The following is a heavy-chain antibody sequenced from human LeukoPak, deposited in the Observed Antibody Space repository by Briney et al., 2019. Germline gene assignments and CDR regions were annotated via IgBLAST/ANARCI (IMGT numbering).Heavy chain of an antibody. Sequence: ASVKVSCKASGYTFTSYAMNWVRQAPGQGLEWMGWINTNTGNPTYAQGFTGRFVFSLDTSVGTAYLQISSLKAEDTAVYYCARDAYSSGWYGAFDIWGQGTMVTVSS. CDR2: INTNTGNP. CDR1: GYTFTSYA. CDR3: ARDAYSSGWYGAFDI. V-gene: IGHV7-4-1*02. J-gene: IGHJ3*02. D-gene: IGHD6-19*01.